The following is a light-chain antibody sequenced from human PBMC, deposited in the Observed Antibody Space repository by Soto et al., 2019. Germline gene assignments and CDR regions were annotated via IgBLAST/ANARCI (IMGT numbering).Light chain of an antibody. V-gene: IGKV1-6*01. CDR3: QQYNNWPTWT. CDR2: AAS. J-gene: IGKJ1*01. Sequence: ALQMTQSPSSLSASVGDRVTITCRTSQGISNDLAWYQQKPGKAPKLLIYAASNLQSGVPSRFSGSGSGTDFTLTISSLQPEDFAVYYCQQYNNWPTWTFGQGTKVEIK. CDR1: QGISND.